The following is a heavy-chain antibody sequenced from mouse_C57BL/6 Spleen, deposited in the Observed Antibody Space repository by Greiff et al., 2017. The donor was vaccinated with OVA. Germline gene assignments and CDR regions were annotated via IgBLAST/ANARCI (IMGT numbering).Heavy chain of an antibody. CDR2: IDPSDSYT. J-gene: IGHJ2*01. CDR3: ARGGQLRRFDY. CDR1: GYTFTSYW. Sequence: VQLQQSGAELVMPGASVKLSCKASGYTFTSYWMHWVKQRPGHGLEWIGEIDPSDSYTNYNQKFKGKSTLTVDKSSSTAYMQLSSLTSEDSAVYYCARGGQLRRFDYWGQGTTLTGSS. V-gene: IGHV1-69*01. D-gene: IGHD3-2*02.